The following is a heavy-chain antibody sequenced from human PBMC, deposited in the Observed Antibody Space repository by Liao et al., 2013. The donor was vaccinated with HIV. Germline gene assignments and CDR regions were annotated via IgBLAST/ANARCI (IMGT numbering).Heavy chain of an antibody. D-gene: IGHD1-26*01. CDR3: ARVQWXPAPNWYSDL. CDR2: IFTGMSTTGTA. J-gene: IGHJ2*01. Sequence: QVQLQESGPGLVKPSETLSLTCAVYGGSFSGYYWSWIRQPPGKGLEWIGHIFTGMSTTGTANYNPSLKSRVSISADTSSNHVSLKLTSVTAADTAVYYCARVQWXPAPNWYSDLWGRGTLVIVSS. V-gene: IGHV4-4*08. CDR1: GGSFSGYY.